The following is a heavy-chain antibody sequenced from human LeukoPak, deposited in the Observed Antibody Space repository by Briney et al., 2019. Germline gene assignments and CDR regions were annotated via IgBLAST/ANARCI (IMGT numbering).Heavy chain of an antibody. Sequence: GASVKASCKSSGGTFSSYAISWVRQAPGQGLEWMGGIIPCFGPANHAPKFQGRVTITAVEATSTAYMELSSLRSEDTAVYYCARADTFYYYYYYMDVWGKGTTVTVSS. CDR1: GGTFSSYA. CDR3: ARADTFYYYYYYMDV. V-gene: IGHV1-69*13. D-gene: IGHD3-16*01. J-gene: IGHJ6*03. CDR2: IIPCFGPA.